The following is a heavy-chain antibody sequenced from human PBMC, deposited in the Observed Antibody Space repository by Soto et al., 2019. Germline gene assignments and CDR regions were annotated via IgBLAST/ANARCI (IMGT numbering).Heavy chain of an antibody. V-gene: IGHV4-31*03. J-gene: IGHJ4*02. CDR1: GGSISSGGYY. CDR3: ARDCSGGSCYSH. CDR2: IYYSGST. D-gene: IGHD2-15*01. Sequence: SETLSLTCTVSGGSISSGGYYWSWIRQHPGKGLEWIGYIYYSGSTYYNPSLKSRVTISVDTSKNQFSLKLSSVTAADTAVYYCARDCSGGSCYSHWGQGTLVTVSS.